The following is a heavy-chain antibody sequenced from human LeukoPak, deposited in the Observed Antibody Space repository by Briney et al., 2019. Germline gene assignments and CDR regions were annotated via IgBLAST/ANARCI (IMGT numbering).Heavy chain of an antibody. V-gene: IGHV3-23*01. CDR1: GFAFSGYA. CDR2: ISGSGGST. D-gene: IGHD6-19*01. CDR3: ARDHSSGWYSDYFDY. J-gene: IGHJ4*02. Sequence: GGSLRLSCAASGFAFSGYAMTWVRQAPGKGLEWVSSISGSGGSTYYADSVRGRFTISRDNSKNTLYLQMNSLRADDTAVYYCARDHSSGWYSDYFDYWGQGTLVTVSS.